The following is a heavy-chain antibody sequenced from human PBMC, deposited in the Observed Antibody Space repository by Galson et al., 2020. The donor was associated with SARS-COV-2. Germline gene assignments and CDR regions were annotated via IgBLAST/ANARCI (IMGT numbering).Heavy chain of an antibody. CDR2: ISWDGGST. CDR1: GFTFDDYT. V-gene: IGHV3-43*01. Sequence: GESLKISCAASGFTFDDYTMHWVRQAPGKGLEWVSLISWDGGSTYYADSVQGRFTISRDNSKNSLYLQMNSLRTEDTALYYCAKGPSSELRYFDWLLVFDYWGQGTLVTVSS. J-gene: IGHJ4*02. CDR3: AKGPSSELRYFDWLLVFDY. D-gene: IGHD3-9*01.